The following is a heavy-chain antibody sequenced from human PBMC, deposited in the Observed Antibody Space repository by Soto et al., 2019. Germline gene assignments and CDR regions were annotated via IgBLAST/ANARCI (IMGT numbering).Heavy chain of an antibody. CDR2: IKQDGNEK. J-gene: IGHJ4*02. CDR3: ARGAAAGFPFPDY. Sequence: GGSLRLSCAASGFTFSSYWMNWVRQAPGKGLEWVANIKQDGNEKHYVDSVKGRFTISRDSAKNSLYLQMNSLRAEDTAVYYCARGAAAGFPFPDYWGQGTPVTVSS. V-gene: IGHV3-7*04. D-gene: IGHD6-13*01. CDR1: GFTFSSYW.